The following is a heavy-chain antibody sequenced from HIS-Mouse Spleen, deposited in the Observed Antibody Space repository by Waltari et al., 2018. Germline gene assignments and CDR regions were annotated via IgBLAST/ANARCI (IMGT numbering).Heavy chain of an antibody. J-gene: IGHJ3*02. Sequence: QVQLVQSGAEVKKPGASVKVSCKASGYTFTGYYMHWVRPAPGQGLEWMGWINPNRGGQNYAQKFQGRVTMTRDTSISTAYMELSRLRSDDTAVYYCARAPSDSSSDAFDIWGQGTMVTVSS. CDR3: ARAPSDSSSDAFDI. CDR1: GYTFTGYY. CDR2: INPNRGGQ. V-gene: IGHV1-2*02. D-gene: IGHD3-10*01.